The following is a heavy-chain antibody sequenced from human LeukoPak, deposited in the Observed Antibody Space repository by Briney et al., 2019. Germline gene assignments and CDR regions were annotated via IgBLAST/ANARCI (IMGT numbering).Heavy chain of an antibody. CDR3: ARTPRSGNWFDP. D-gene: IGHD1-14*01. CDR1: GGTFSSYA. Sequence: EASVKVSCKASGGTFSSYAISWVRQAPGQGLEWMGGIIPIFGTANYAQKFQGRVTMTRDTSTSTVYMELSSLRSEDTAVYYCARTPRSGNWFDPWGQGTLVTVSS. J-gene: IGHJ5*02. CDR2: IIPIFGTA. V-gene: IGHV1-69*05.